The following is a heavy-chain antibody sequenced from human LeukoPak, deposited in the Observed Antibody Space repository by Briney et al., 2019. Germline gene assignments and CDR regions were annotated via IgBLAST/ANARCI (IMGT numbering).Heavy chain of an antibody. J-gene: IGHJ6*02. D-gene: IGHD3-10*01. V-gene: IGHV1-18*01. CDR3: ARSRGYGSGNGGSPMDV. CDR1: GYTFTSYG. CDR2: ISAYNGNT. Sequence: ASVKVSCKASGYTFTSYGFSWVRQAPGQGLEWMGWISAYNGNTNYAQKLQGRVTMTTDTSTSTAYMELRSLRSDDTAVYYCARSRGYGSGNGGSPMDVWGQGTTVTVSS.